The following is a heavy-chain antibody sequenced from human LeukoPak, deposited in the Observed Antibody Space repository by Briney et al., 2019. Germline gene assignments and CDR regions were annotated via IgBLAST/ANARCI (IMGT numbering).Heavy chain of an antibody. CDR3: AGDYCSTTSCRFDY. Sequence: GGSLRLSCAASGFTFSSYSMNWVRQAPGKGLEWVSYISSGSSIIYYADSVKGRFTISRDNAKNSLYLQMNSLRAEDTAVYCCAGDYCSTTSCRFDYWGQGTLVTVSS. D-gene: IGHD2-2*01. CDR1: GFTFSSYS. V-gene: IGHV3-48*01. CDR2: ISSGSSII. J-gene: IGHJ4*02.